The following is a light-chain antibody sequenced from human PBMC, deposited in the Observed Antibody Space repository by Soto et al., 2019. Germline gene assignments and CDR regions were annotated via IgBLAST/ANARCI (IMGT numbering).Light chain of an antibody. CDR2: GAS. CDR1: QSVGSA. CDR3: QQYKNWPPLT. J-gene: IGKJ4*01. Sequence: EIVMTQSPATLSVSPGETATLSCRASQSVGSAVAWYQHKPGQAPRLLIVGASIRATGVPGRFSGGGSGTEFTLTISSLQSEDFAVYSCQQYKNWPPLTFGGGTTVEI. V-gene: IGKV3-15*01.